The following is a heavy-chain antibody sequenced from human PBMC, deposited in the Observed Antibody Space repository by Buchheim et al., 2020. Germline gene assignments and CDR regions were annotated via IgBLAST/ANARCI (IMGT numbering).Heavy chain of an antibody. V-gene: IGHV3-23*01. CDR2: ISGSGGST. Sequence: EVQLLESGGGLVQPGGSLRLSCAASGFTFSSYAMSWVRQAPGKGLEWVSAISGSGGSTYYADSVKGRFTISRDNSQNTLYLQMNSLRAEDTAVYYCAKVVVVAATLYLGGYYFDYWGQGTL. CDR3: AKVVVVAATLYLGGYYFDY. D-gene: IGHD2-15*01. CDR1: GFTFSSYA. J-gene: IGHJ4*02.